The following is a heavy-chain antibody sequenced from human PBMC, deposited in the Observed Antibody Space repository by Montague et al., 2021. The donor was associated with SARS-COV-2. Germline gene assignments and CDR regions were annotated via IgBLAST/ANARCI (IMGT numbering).Heavy chain of an antibody. CDR3: ARGGDYDFWSGYVNYGMDV. Sequence: SLRLSCAASGFTVSSNYMSWVRQAPGKGLERVSVIYSGGSTYYADSVKGRFTISRGNSKNTLYLQMSSLRAEDTAVYYCARGGDYDFWSGYVNYGMDVWGQGTTVTVSS. CDR2: IYSGGST. V-gene: IGHV3-66*01. D-gene: IGHD3-3*01. J-gene: IGHJ6*02. CDR1: GFTVSSNY.